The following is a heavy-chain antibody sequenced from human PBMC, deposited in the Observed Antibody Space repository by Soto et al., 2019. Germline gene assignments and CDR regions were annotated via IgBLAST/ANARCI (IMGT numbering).Heavy chain of an antibody. V-gene: IGHV3-21*01. Sequence: EVQLVESGGGLVKPGGSLRLSCAASGFTFSSYSMNWVRQAPGKGLEWVSSISSSSSYIYYADSVKGRFTISRDNAKNSLYLQMNSLRAEDTAVYYCARDLNDYLHPNWFDPWGQGTLVTVSS. D-gene: IGHD4-17*01. CDR2: ISSSSSYI. CDR1: GFTFSSYS. J-gene: IGHJ5*02. CDR3: ARDLNDYLHPNWFDP.